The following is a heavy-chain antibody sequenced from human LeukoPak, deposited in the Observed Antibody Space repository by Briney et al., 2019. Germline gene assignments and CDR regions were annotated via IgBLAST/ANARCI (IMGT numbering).Heavy chain of an antibody. CDR2: ISSSGNIR. D-gene: IGHD3-9*01. CDR1: GFTFSSYE. V-gene: IGHV3-48*03. CDR3: ARATGYLSYFDL. Sequence: GGSLRLSCAASGFTFSSYEMNWVRQAPGKGLEWVSYISSSGNIRYYTDSVKGRFTISRDNAKNSLYLQMNILRAEDTAVYYCARATGYLSYFDLWGRGNLVTVSS. J-gene: IGHJ2*01.